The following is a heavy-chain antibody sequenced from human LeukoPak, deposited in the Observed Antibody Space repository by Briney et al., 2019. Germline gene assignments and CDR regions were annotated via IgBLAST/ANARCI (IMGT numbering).Heavy chain of an antibody. J-gene: IGHJ6*04. CDR1: GFPFNSYG. D-gene: IGHD6-19*01. CDR2: IWYDGSNK. Sequence: GRSLRLSCAASGFPFNSYGMHWVRQAPGKGLEWVPVIWYDGSNKYYADSVKGRFTISRDNSKNTLYLQMSSRRAEDTAVYYCAREGSGWYSFHYGMDVWGKGTTVTVSS. CDR3: AREGSGWYSFHYGMDV. V-gene: IGHV3-33*01.